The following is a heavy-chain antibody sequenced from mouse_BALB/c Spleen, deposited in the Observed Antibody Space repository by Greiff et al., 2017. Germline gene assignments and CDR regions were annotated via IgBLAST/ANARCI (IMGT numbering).Heavy chain of an antibody. V-gene: IGHV3-6*02. D-gene: IGHD1-1*01. CDR3: ARCGNYWYFDV. CDR2: ISYDGSN. Sequence: EVKLMESGPGLVKPSQSLSLTCSVTGYSITSGYYWNWIRQFPGNKLEWMGYISYDGSNNYNPSLKNRISITRDTSKNQFFLKLNSVTTEDTATYYCARCGNYWYFDVWGAGTTVTVSS. CDR1: GYSITSGYY. J-gene: IGHJ1*01.